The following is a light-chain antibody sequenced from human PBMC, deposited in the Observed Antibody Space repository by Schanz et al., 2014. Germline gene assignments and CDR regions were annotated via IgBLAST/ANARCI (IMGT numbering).Light chain of an antibody. V-gene: IGKV1-39*01. J-gene: IGKJ1*01. CDR1: HNIDNY. CDR3: QQSYTFPRT. CDR2: AAS. Sequence: DIQMTQSPSSLSASVGDRVTITCRASHNIDNYLFWYQQKPGKAPNLLIYAASTLQSAVPSRFSGSGSGTDFPLTIYGLQSEDFGTYYCQQSYTFPRTFGQGTKVEIK.